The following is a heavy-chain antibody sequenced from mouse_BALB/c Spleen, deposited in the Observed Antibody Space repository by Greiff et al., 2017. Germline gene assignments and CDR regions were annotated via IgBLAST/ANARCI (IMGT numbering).Heavy chain of an antibody. V-gene: IGHV5-9-4*01. Sequence: EVKLMESGGGLVKPGGSLKLSCAASGFTFSSYAMSWVRQSPEKRLEWVAEISSGGSYTYYPDTVTGRFTISRDNAKNTLYLEMSSLRSEDTAMYYCAREGYYPWFAYWGQGTLVTVSA. CDR1: GFTFSSYA. D-gene: IGHD2-3*01. J-gene: IGHJ3*01. CDR2: ISSGGSYT. CDR3: AREGYYPWFAY.